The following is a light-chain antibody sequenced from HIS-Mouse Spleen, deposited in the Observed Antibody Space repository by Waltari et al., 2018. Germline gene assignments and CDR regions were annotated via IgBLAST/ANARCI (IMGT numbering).Light chain of an antibody. CDR1: NIGSTS. CDR2: DDS. CDR3: QVWDSSSDHVV. Sequence: SYVLTQPPSVSVAPGQTARITCGGNNIGSTSVHWYQPKPGQAPVLVGYDDSDRPSGIPERVAGSNSGNTATLTISRVEAGDEADYYCQVWDSSSDHVVFGGGTKLTVL. V-gene: IGLV3-21*02. J-gene: IGLJ2*01.